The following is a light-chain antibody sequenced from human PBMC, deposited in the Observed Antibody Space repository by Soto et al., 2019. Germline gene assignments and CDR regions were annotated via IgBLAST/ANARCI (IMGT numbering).Light chain of an antibody. V-gene: IGKV3D-20*01. Sequence: EIVLTQSPATLSLSPGERATLSCGASQSVSSSYLAWYQQKPGLVPRLLIYDASSRATGIPDRFSGSESGTDFTLTISRLEPEDFAVYYCQQYGSSPTFGRGTRLEIK. CDR1: QSVSSSY. CDR2: DAS. J-gene: IGKJ5*01. CDR3: QQYGSSPT.